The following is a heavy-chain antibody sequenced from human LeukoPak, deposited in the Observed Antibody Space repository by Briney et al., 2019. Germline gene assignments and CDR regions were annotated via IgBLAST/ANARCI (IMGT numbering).Heavy chain of an antibody. Sequence: SETLSLTCAVYGGSFSGYYWSWIRQPPGKGLEWIGEINHSGSTNYNPSLKRRVTISVDTSKNQFSLKLSSVTAADTAVYYCARRRLLRCFDYWGQGTLVTVSS. J-gene: IGHJ4*02. CDR3: ARRRLLRCFDY. CDR2: INHSGST. V-gene: IGHV4-34*01. CDR1: GGSFSGYY. D-gene: IGHD2-21*02.